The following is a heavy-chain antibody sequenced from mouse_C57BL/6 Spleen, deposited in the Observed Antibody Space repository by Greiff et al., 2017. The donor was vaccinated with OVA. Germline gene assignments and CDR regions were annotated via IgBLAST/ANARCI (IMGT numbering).Heavy chain of an antibody. D-gene: IGHD2-1*01. V-gene: IGHV2-2*01. CDR1: GFSLTSYG. CDR3: ARNNGNYEGFYAMDY. J-gene: IGHJ4*01. Sequence: VKLQESGPGLVQPSQSLSITCTVSGFSLTSYGVHWVRQSPGKGLEWLGVIWSGGSTDYNAAFISRLSISKDNSKIQVFFKMNSLQADDTAIYYCARNNGNYEGFYAMDYWGQGTSVTVSS. CDR2: IWSGGST.